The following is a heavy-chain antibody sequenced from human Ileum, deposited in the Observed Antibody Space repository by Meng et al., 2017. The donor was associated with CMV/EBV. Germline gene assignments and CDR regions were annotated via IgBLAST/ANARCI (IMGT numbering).Heavy chain of an antibody. CDR3: ARGGPAVAGTLDY. J-gene: IGHJ4*02. CDR1: GFTVGSDA. D-gene: IGHD6-19*01. V-gene: IGHV3-30*04. Sequence: ASGFTVGSDAMRWVRQAPGKGLEWVAVISYDGSNKYYADSVKGRFTISRDNSKNTLYLQMNSLRAEDTAVYYCARGGPAVAGTLDYWGQGTLVTVSS. CDR2: ISYDGSNK.